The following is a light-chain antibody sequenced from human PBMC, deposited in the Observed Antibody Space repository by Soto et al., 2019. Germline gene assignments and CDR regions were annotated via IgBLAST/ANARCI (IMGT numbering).Light chain of an antibody. Sequence: THITHSPSSLSASVVDRVTITRPLSQGIRNYLAWYQQKPGKVPKLLIYAASYLQTGVPSRFSGSGSATDFSFTISSLQPEDSAVYYCQKYDKWPPVTFGGGTKVDIK. CDR2: AAS. J-gene: IGKJ4*01. CDR1: QGIRNY. V-gene: IGKV1-27*01. CDR3: QKYDKWPPVT.